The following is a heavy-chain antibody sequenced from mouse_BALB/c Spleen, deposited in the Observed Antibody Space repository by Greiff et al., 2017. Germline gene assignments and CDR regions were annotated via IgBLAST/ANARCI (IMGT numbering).Heavy chain of an antibody. CDR3: ARRSDRYLDY. Sequence: EVQLVESGGGLVKPGGSLKLSCAASGFTFSSYAMSWVRQTPEKRLEWVATISSGGSYTYYPDSVKGRFTISRDNAKNTLYLQMSSLRSEDTAMYYCARRSDRYLDYWGQGTTLTVSS. D-gene: IGHD2-14*01. CDR1: GFTFSSYA. J-gene: IGHJ2*01. V-gene: IGHV5-9-3*01. CDR2: ISSGGSYT.